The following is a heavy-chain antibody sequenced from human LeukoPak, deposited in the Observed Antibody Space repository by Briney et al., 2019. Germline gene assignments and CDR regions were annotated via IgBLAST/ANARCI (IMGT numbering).Heavy chain of an antibody. J-gene: IGHJ5*02. CDR1: GYTFTGYY. V-gene: IGHV1-2*02. CDR3: ARDLGVTMVREENWFDP. CDR2: INPNSGGT. Sequence: EASVKVSCKASGYTFTGYYMHWVRQAPGQGLEWMGWINPNSGGTNYAQEFQGRVTMTRDTSISTAYMELSRLRSDDTAVYYCARDLGVTMVREENWFDPWGQGTLVTVSS. D-gene: IGHD3-10*01.